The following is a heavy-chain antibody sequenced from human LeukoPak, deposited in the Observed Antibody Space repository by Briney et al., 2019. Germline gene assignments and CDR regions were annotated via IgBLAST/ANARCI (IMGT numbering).Heavy chain of an antibody. D-gene: IGHD1-26*01. V-gene: IGHV3-30*03. CDR3: ARIVGATYYYYYMDV. CDR2: ISYDGSNN. Sequence: PGGSLRLSCAASGFTFSSYGMHWVRQAPGKGLEWVAVISYDGSNNYYADSVKGRFTISRDNSKNTLFLQMNSLRAEDTALYYCARIVGATYYYYYMDVWGKGTTVTVSS. CDR1: GFTFSSYG. J-gene: IGHJ6*03.